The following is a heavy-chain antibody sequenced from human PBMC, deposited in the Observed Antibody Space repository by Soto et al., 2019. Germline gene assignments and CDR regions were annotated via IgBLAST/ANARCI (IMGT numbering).Heavy chain of an antibody. V-gene: IGHV4-30-4*01. CDR1: GGSISSVDYY. Sequence: PPETLSLTCIVSGGSISSVDYYWSWIRQPPGKGLEWIGYIYYSGSTYYNPSLKSRVTISADKPKNQFSLKLSSVTAADTALYYCARESRRGVGTNSPLFDYWGQGALVTVSS. CDR2: IYYSGST. D-gene: IGHD1-26*01. CDR3: ARESRRGVGTNSPLFDY. J-gene: IGHJ4*02.